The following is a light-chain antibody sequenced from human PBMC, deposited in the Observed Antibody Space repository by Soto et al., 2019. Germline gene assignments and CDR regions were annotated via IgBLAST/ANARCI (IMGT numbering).Light chain of an antibody. CDR2: DAS. CDR3: QQRSNWGFT. V-gene: IGKV3-11*01. CDR1: QSVSSY. Sequence: EIVLTQSPATLSLSPGERATLSCRASQSVSSYLAWYQQKPGQAPRLLIYDASNRATGIPARFSGSGSGTDFTLTISSLEPEDFAVYYCQQRSNWGFTFGPRTKVDN. J-gene: IGKJ3*01.